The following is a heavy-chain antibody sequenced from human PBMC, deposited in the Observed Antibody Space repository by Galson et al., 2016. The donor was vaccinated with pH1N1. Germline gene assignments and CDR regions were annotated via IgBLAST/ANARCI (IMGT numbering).Heavy chain of an antibody. J-gene: IGHJ3*01. CDR3: ARGAVMNAFAD. CDR2: VVPLFGTT. Sequence: SVKVSCKVSGVIFSNYAINWVRQAPGQGLEWMGRVVPLFGTTNYAQRFQGRVTITADESTTTSYMELSSLRSDDTAVYFCARGAVMNAFADWGQGTMVTVSS. V-gene: IGHV1-69*13. CDR1: GVIFSNYA. D-gene: IGHD3-16*01.